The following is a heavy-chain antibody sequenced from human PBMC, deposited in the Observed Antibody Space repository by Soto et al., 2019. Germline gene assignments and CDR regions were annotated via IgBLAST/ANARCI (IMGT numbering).Heavy chain of an antibody. J-gene: IGHJ5*02. CDR2: IYYSGST. V-gene: IGHV4-31*03. CDR3: ARETAAGPNWFDP. Sequence: PSETLSLTCTVSGGSISSGGYYWSRIRQHPGKGLEWIGYIYYSGSTYYNPSLKSRVTISVDTSKNQFSLKLSSVTAADTAGYYCARETAAGPNWFDPWAQGTLVTVSS. D-gene: IGHD6-13*01. CDR1: GGSISSGGYY.